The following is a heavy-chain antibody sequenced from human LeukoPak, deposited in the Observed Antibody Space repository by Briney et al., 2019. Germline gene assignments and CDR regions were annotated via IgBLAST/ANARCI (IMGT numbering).Heavy chain of an antibody. CDR3: AKHSYITMVRGFLDY. V-gene: IGHV3-23*01. D-gene: IGHD3-10*01. J-gene: IGHJ4*02. CDR2: ISGSGGST. Sequence: PGGSLRLSCAASGFTFSSYAMSWVRQAPGKGLEWVSAISGSGGSTYYADSVKGRFTISRDNSKNTLYLQMNSLRAEDTAVYYCAKHSYITMVRGFLDYWGQATLVTVPS. CDR1: GFTFSSYA.